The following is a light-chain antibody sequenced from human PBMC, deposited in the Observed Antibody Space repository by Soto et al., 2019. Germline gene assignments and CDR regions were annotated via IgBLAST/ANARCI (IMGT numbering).Light chain of an antibody. V-gene: IGKV3-15*01. CDR1: QSVSSN. CDR3: QQYDNWPPWT. Sequence: EIVMTQSPATLSVSPGERATLSCRASQSVSSNLAWYQQKRCQAPRLLIYAASTRATGIPSRFSGSGSGTEFTLTISSLQSEDFAVYYCQQYDNWPPWTFGQGTKVDIK. J-gene: IGKJ1*01. CDR2: AAS.